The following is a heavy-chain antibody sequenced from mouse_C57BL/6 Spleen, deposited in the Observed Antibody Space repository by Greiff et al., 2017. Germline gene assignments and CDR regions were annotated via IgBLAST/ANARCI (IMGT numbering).Heavy chain of an antibody. J-gene: IGHJ4*01. CDR2: ISYDGSN. D-gene: IGHD2-4*01. V-gene: IGHV3-6*01. Sequence: EVKLQESGPGLVKPSQSLSLTCSVTGYSITSGYYWNWIRQFPGNKLEWMGYISYDGSNNYNPSLKNRISITRDTSKNQFFLKLNSVTTEDTATYYCAGDYDDYAMDYWGQGTSVTVSS. CDR3: AGDYDDYAMDY. CDR1: GYSITSGYY.